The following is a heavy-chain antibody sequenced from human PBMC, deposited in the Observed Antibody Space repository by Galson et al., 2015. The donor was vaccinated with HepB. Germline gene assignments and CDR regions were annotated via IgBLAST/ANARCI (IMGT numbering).Heavy chain of an antibody. D-gene: IGHD4-17*01. CDR1: GFTFSSYG. CDR2: IWYDGSNK. Sequence: SLRLSCAASGFTFSSYGMHWVRQAPGKGLEWVAVIWYDGSNKYYADSVKGRFTISRDNSKNTLYLQMNSLRAEDTAVYYCARDQGDYGDYGGPGGGNYYYYGMDVWGQGTTVTVSS. J-gene: IGHJ6*01. CDR3: ARDQGDYGDYGGPGGGNYYYYGMDV. V-gene: IGHV3-33*01.